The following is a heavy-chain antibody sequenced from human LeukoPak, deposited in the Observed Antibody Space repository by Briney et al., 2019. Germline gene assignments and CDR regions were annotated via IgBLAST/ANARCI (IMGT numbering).Heavy chain of an antibody. Sequence: PSETLSLTCTVSGYSISSGYYWGWIRQPPGKGLEWIGSIYHSGSTYYNPSLKSRVTISVDTSKNQFSLKLSSVTAADTAVYYCARAVEMATKPHYWGQGTLVTVSS. CDR1: GYSISSGYY. CDR3: ARAVEMATKPHY. D-gene: IGHD5-24*01. CDR2: IYHSGST. V-gene: IGHV4-38-2*02. J-gene: IGHJ4*02.